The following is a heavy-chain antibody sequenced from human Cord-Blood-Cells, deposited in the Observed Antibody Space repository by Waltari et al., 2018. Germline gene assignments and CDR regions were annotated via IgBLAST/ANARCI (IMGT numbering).Heavy chain of an antibody. J-gene: IGHJ6*02. D-gene: IGHD6-13*01. CDR2: IYYSGST. CDR3: ARGRIAAAGTSRDDYYYYYGMDV. CDR1: GGSISSGDYY. V-gene: IGHV4-30-4*08. Sequence: QVQLQESGPGLVKPSQTLSLTCTVSGGSISSGDYYWSWIRQPPGKGLEWIGYIYYSGSTYYNPSLKSRVTIAVDTSKNQVSRKLSSVTAADTAVYYCARGRIAAAGTSRDDYYYYYGMDVWGQGTTVTVSS.